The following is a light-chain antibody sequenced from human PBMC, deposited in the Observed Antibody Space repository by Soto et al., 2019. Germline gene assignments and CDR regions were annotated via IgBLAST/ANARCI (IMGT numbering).Light chain of an antibody. Sequence: EIVLTQSPGTLSLSPGERATLSCRASQSVSSSYLAWYQQKPGQAPRLLIYGASSRATGIPDRFSGSGSGPDFTLTISRLELEDFAVYYCQQFGSSPLFTFGPGTKVDVK. J-gene: IGKJ3*01. V-gene: IGKV3-20*01. CDR1: QSVSSSY. CDR3: QQFGSSPLFT. CDR2: GAS.